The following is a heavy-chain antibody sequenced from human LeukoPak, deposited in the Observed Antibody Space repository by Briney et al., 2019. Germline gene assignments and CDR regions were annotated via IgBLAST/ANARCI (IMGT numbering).Heavy chain of an antibody. J-gene: IGHJ6*03. D-gene: IGHD6-13*01. CDR3: AKGLYSHHYYYMDV. CDR2: ISGSGNST. CDR1: GFTFSSYA. Sequence: GGSLRLSCAASGFTFSSYAMTWVRQAPGKGLEWVSGISGSGNSTYYADSVKGRFTISRDNSKDTLYLQMSSLRAEDTAVYYCAKGLYSHHYYYMDVWGKGTTVTVSS. V-gene: IGHV3-23*01.